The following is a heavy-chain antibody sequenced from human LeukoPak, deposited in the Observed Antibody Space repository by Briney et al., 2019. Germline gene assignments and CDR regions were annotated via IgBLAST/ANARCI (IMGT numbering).Heavy chain of an antibody. V-gene: IGHV3-74*01. D-gene: IGHD6-6*01. Sequence: EGSLRLSCAASGFTFSNYWMHWVRQAPGKGLVWVSVISSDGTTTAYADSVKGRFTISRDNAKNTLYLQMNSLRAEDTALYYCATGGSIAAPLDYWGQGTLVTVSS. CDR3: ATGGSIAAPLDY. CDR2: ISSDGTTT. J-gene: IGHJ4*02. CDR1: GFTFSNYW.